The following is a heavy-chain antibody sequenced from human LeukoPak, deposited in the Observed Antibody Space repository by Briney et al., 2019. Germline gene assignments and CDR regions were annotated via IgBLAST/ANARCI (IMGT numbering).Heavy chain of an antibody. V-gene: IGHV1-69*05. CDR1: GGTFSSYA. CDR2: IIPIFGTA. Sequence: GASVKVSCKASGGTFSSYAISWVRQAPGQGLEWMGRIIPIFGTANYAQKFQGRVTITTDDSTSTAYMELSSLRSEDTAVYYCARDWSPNYDILTGLVAFDIWGQGTMVTVSS. J-gene: IGHJ3*02. CDR3: ARDWSPNYDILTGLVAFDI. D-gene: IGHD3-9*01.